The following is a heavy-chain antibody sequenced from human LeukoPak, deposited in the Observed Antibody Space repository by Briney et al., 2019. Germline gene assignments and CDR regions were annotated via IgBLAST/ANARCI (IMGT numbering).Heavy chain of an antibody. J-gene: IGHJ4*02. CDR3: ARPIGYCSGGSCYGVEYFDY. D-gene: IGHD2-15*01. CDR2: INPNSGGT. CDR1: GHTFTGYY. V-gene: IGHV1-2*02. Sequence: ASVKVSCKASGHTFTGYYMHWVRQAPGQGLEWMGWINPNSGGTNYAQKFQGRVTMTRDTSISTAYMELSRLRSDDTAVYYCARPIGYCSGGSCYGVEYFDYWGQGTLVTVSS.